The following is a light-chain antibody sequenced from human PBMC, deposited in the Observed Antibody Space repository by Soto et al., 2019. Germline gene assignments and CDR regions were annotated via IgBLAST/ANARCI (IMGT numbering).Light chain of an antibody. Sequence: QSALTQPASVPGSPGQSITISCAGTSSDVGSSNLVSWYQQHPGKAPKLIIYEVSKRPSGVSNRFSGSKSGNTASLTISGLQAEDEADYYCCSYASGSTLFGGGTKLTVL. J-gene: IGLJ2*01. V-gene: IGLV2-23*02. CDR2: EVS. CDR3: CSYASGSTL. CDR1: SSDVGSSNL.